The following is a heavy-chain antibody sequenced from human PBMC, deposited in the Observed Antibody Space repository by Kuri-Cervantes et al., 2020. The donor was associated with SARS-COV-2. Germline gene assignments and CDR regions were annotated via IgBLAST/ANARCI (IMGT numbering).Heavy chain of an antibody. CDR2: ISGSGGST. CDR3: AKLGGGDYDFWSGYSDYYYGMDV. CDR1: GGSSSDDK. J-gene: IGHJ6*02. V-gene: IGHV3-23*01. D-gene: IGHD3-3*01. Sequence: ETLSLTCAVYGGSSSDDKWSWVRQAPGKGLEWVSAISGSGGSTYYADSVKGRFTISRDNSKNTLYLQMNSLRAEDTAVYYCAKLGGGDYDFWSGYSDYYYGMDVWGQGTTVTVSS.